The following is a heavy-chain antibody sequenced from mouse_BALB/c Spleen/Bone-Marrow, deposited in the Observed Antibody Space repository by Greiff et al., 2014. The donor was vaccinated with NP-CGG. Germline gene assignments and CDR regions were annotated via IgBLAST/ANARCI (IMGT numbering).Heavy chain of an antibody. J-gene: IGHJ1*01. CDR1: GFNIKDYY. Sequence: EVQGVESGAELVRPGALVKLSYKASGFNIKDYYMYWVKQRPEQGLEWIGWIDPENGDTIYDPKFQGKASITVDTSSNTAYLQLSSLTSEDTAVYYCASYYRYDRYFDVWGAGTTVTVSS. CDR2: IDPENGDT. D-gene: IGHD2-14*01. V-gene: IGHV14-1*02. CDR3: ASYYRYDRYFDV.